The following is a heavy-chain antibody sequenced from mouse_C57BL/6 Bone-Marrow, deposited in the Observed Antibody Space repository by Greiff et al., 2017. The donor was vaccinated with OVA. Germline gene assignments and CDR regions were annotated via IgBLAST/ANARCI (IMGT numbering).Heavy chain of an antibody. D-gene: IGHD1-1*01. Sequence: VQLQQPGAELVKPGASVKLSCKASGYTFTSYWMHWVKQRPGQGLEWIGMIHPNSGSTNYNEKFKSKATLTVDKSSSTAYMQLSSLTSEDSAVYYCARNGYGSSAFDYWGHGTTLTVSS. CDR2: IHPNSGST. CDR1: GYTFTSYW. V-gene: IGHV1-64*01. J-gene: IGHJ2*01. CDR3: ARNGYGSSAFDY.